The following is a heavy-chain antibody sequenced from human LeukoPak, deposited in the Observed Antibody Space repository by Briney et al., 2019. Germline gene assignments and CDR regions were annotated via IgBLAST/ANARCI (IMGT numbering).Heavy chain of an antibody. CDR1: GGTFSSYA. CDR2: IIPIFGTA. Sequence: SVKVSCKASGGTFSSYAISWVRQAPGQGLEWMGGIIPIFGTANYAQKFQGRVTITTNESTSTAYMELSSLRSEDTAVYYCARVEGYSYGPRTGYYMDVWGKGTTVTVSS. V-gene: IGHV1-69*05. CDR3: ARVEGYSYGPRTGYYMDV. D-gene: IGHD5-18*01. J-gene: IGHJ6*03.